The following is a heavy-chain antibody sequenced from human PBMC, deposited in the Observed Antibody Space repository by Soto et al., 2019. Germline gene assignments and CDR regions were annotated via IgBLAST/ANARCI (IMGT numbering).Heavy chain of an antibody. J-gene: IGHJ5*02. D-gene: IGHD3-9*01. Sequence: PSETLSLTCTVSGGSISSYYWSWIRQPPGKGLEWIGYIYYSGSTNYNPSLKSRVTISVDTSKNQFSLKLSSVTAADTAVYYCARDNRFIVTGYYDWLDAWVQGTLVTVSS. CDR1: GGSISSYY. CDR2: IYYSGST. CDR3: ARDNRFIVTGYYDWLDA. V-gene: IGHV4-59*01.